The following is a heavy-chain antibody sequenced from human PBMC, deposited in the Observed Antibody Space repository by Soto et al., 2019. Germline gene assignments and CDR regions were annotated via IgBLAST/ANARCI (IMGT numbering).Heavy chain of an antibody. V-gene: IGHV3-23*01. CDR3: AKDYGVQLWSLDY. Sequence: EVQLLESGGGLVQPGGSLRLSCAASGFTFSSYAMSWVRQAPGKGLEWVSAVSGSGGSTYYADSVKGRFTIYRDNAKNTLYLQMNSLRAEDTAVYYCAKDYGVQLWSLDYWGQGTLVTVSS. J-gene: IGHJ4*02. D-gene: IGHD5-18*01. CDR1: GFTFSSYA. CDR2: VSGSGGST.